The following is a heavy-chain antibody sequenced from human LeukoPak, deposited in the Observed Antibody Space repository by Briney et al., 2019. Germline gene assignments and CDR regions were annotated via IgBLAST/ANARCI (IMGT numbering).Heavy chain of an antibody. J-gene: IGHJ6*03. CDR2: IYTSGST. V-gene: IGHV4-61*02. CDR1: GGSISSGSYY. Sequence: PSETLSLTCTVSGGSISSGSYYWSWIRQPAGKGLEWIGRIYTSGSTNYNPSLKSRVTISVDTSKNQFSLKLSSVTAADTAVYYCARDSRGSYYYYYYMDVWGKGTTVTVSS. CDR3: ARDSRGSYYYYYYMDV. D-gene: IGHD3-10*01.